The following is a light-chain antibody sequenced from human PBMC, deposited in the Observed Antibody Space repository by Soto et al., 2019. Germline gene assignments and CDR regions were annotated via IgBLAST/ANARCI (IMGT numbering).Light chain of an antibody. J-gene: IGLJ1*01. V-gene: IGLV2-14*03. CDR2: DVN. CDR1: SSDVGAYNY. CDR3: SSYTSSSTYV. Sequence: QSVLTQPASVSGSPGESITISYPGTSSDVGAYNYVSWYQQHPGKAPRLMIYDVNNRPSGVSNRFSGSRSGNTASLTISGLQAEDEADYYCSSYTSSSTYVFGTGTKVTVL.